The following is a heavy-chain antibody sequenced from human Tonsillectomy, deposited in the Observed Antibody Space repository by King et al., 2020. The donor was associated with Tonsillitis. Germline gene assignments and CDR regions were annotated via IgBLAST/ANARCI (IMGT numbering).Heavy chain of an antibody. Sequence: VQLQQWGAGLLKPSETLSLTCAVYGGSFSGYYWSWIRQPPGKGLEWIGEINHSGSTNYNPSLKSRVTISVDTSKNQFSLKLTSVTAADTAVYYCARALFGSSWCRNFDSWGQGTLVTVSS. CDR1: GGSFSGYY. J-gene: IGHJ4*02. D-gene: IGHD6-13*01. CDR3: ARALFGSSWCRNFDS. CDR2: INHSGST. V-gene: IGHV4-34*01.